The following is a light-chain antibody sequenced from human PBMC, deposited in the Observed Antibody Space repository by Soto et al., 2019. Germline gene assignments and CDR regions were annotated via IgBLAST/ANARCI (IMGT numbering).Light chain of an antibody. CDR3: SSFTGDSTI. V-gene: IGLV2-8*01. CDR1: SIDVGGYNY. J-gene: IGLJ1*01. CDR2: EVT. Sequence: QSALTQPPSASGSPGQSVTISCTGTSIDVGGYNYVSWYQQHPGKAPKLVIYEVTKRPSGVPDRFSGSKSGNTASLTVSGLQAEDEADYYCSSFTGDSTIFGTGTKVTVL.